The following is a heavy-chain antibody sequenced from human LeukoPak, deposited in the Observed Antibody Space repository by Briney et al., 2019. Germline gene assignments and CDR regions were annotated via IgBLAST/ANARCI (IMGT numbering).Heavy chain of an antibody. J-gene: IGHJ6*02. CDR2: VIPILGIA. CDR3: ASGRSSGYYYGMDV. V-gene: IGHV1-69*02. CDR1: GGTFSSYT. D-gene: IGHD3-10*01. Sequence: SVKVSCKASGGTFSSYTISWVRQAPGQGLEWMGRVIPILGIANYAQKFQGRVTITADKSTSTAYMELSSLRSEDTAVYYCASGRSSGYYYGMDVWGQGTTVTVSS.